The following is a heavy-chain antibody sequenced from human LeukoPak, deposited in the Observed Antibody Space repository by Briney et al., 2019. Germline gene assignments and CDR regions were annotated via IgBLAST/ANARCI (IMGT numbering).Heavy chain of an antibody. Sequence: GGSLRLSCAASGFTFSSYAMSWVRQAPGKGLERVSGISASGGSTYYADSVKGRLTISRDNSKNTLYLQMNSLRGEDTAVYYCAKGGYTYGSWGQGTQVTVSS. CDR2: ISASGGST. CDR1: GFTFSSYA. V-gene: IGHV3-23*01. CDR3: AKGGYTYGS. J-gene: IGHJ5*02. D-gene: IGHD5-18*01.